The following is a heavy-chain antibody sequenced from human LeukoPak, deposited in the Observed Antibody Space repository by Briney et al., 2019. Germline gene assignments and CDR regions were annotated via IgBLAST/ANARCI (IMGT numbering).Heavy chain of an antibody. CDR2: VFYTGST. V-gene: IGHV4-59*01. Sequence: SETLSLTCDVSGDSITSYYWSWIRKPPGKGLEWIGYVFYTGSTNYTPSLKSRVTISQDTPKNQVSLRLSSVTAADTAMYYCARSKSAAMFYWYFDLWGRGTLVTVSS. J-gene: IGHJ2*01. CDR3: ARSKSAAMFYWYFDL. D-gene: IGHD2-2*01. CDR1: GDSITSYY.